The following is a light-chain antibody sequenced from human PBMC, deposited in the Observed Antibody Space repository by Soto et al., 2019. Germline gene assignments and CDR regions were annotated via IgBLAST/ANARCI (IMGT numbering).Light chain of an antibody. Sequence: QSALTQPPSASGSPGQSVTISCTGTSSDVGGYNFVYWYQQHPGKAPKLMIYEVNKRTSGVPDRFSGSKSGNTASLTVSGLQAQDEDDAYCSSYAGSNNLVFGGGTKLTVL. V-gene: IGLV2-8*01. CDR1: SSDVGGYNF. J-gene: IGLJ2*01. CDR3: SSYAGSNNLV. CDR2: EVN.